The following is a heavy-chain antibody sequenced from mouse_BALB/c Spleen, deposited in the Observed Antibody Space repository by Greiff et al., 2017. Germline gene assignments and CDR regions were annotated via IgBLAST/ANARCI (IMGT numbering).Heavy chain of an antibody. D-gene: IGHD1-1*01. CDR1: GFSLTGYG. Sequence: VQGVESGPGLVAPSQSLSITCTVSGFSLTGYGVNWVRQPPGKGLEWLGMIWGDGSTDYNSALKSRLSISKDNSKSQVFLKMNSLQTDDTARYYCARDNYGSRGAMDYWGQGTSVTVSS. CDR2: IWGDGST. J-gene: IGHJ4*01. CDR3: ARDNYGSRGAMDY. V-gene: IGHV2-6-7*01.